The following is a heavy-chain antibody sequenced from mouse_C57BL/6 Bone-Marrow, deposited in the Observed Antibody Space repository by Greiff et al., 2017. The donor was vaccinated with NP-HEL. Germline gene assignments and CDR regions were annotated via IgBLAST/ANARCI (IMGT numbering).Heavy chain of an antibody. CDR3: EREGYAYYAMDY. J-gene: IGHJ4*01. CDR2: IYYSGTI. CDR1: GISITTGNYR. D-gene: IGHD2-2*01. V-gene: IGHV3-5*01. Sequence: EVKVVESGPGLVKPSQTVFLTCTVTGISITTGNYRWSWIRQFPGNKLEWIGYIYYSGTITYNPSLTSRTTITRDTPKNQFFLEMNSLTAEDTATYYCEREGYAYYAMDYWGQGTSVTVSS.